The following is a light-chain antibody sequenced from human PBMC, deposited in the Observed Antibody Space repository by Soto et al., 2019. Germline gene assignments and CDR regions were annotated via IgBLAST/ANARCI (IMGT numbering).Light chain of an antibody. CDR2: AGS. V-gene: IGLV2-23*01. J-gene: IGLJ1*01. CDR3: CSYAGNNTYV. Sequence: QSALTQPASVSGSPGQSITISCTGTSSDVGNYNLVSWYQQHPGKAPKVMIYAGSNRPSGVSHRFSGFKSGNTASLTISGLQAEDEADYHCCSYAGNNTYVFGTGTKVTVL. CDR1: SSDVGNYNL.